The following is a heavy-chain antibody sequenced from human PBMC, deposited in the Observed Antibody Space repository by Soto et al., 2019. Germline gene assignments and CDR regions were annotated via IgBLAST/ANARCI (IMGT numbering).Heavy chain of an antibody. CDR3: ARSYGSGSYGDYYYGMDV. V-gene: IGHV4-59*01. CDR2: IYYSGST. CDR1: GGPISSYY. Sequence: SETLSLTCTVSGGPISSYYWSWIRQPPGKGLEWIGYIYYSGSTNYNPSLKSRVTISVDTSKNQFSLKLSSVTAADTAVYYCARSYGSGSYGDYYYGMDVWGQGTTVTVSS. D-gene: IGHD3-10*01. J-gene: IGHJ6*02.